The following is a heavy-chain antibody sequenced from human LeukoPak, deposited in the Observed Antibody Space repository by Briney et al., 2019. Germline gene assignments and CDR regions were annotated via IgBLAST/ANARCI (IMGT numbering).Heavy chain of an antibody. CDR3: TTRLGCSSTSCQFDY. CDR2: IKSKTDGGTT. V-gene: IGHV3-15*01. Sequence: GGSLRLSCAASGFTFSNAWMSWVRQAPGKGLEWVGRIKSKTDGGTTDYAAPVKGRFTISRDDSKNTLYLQMNSLKTEDTAVYYCTTRLGCSSTSCQFDYWGQGTLVTVSS. D-gene: IGHD2-2*01. CDR1: GFTFSNAW. J-gene: IGHJ4*02.